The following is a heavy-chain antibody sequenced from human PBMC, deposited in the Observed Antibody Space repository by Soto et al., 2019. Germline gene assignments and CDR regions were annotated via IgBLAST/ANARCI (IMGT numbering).Heavy chain of an antibody. J-gene: IGHJ4*02. D-gene: IGHD5-12*01. CDR3: AKAKFYDYSSPYDS. CDR1: EFTFADYA. CDR2: INADGSEK. Sequence: VQMVESGGGVVHPGGSLRLSCAVSEFTFADYAVHWVRQSAGKGLEWVSFINADGSEKYYADSVRGRFTISRDNSKDSFYLQMNSLRLEDTAMYYCAKAKFYDYSSPYDSWGKGTLVTVSS. V-gene: IGHV3-43*02.